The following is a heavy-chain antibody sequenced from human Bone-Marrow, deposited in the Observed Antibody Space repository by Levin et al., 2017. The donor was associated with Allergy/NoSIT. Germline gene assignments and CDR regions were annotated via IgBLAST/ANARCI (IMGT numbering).Heavy chain of an antibody. CDR2: INHSGST. J-gene: IGHJ4*02. D-gene: IGHD3-9*01. V-gene: IGHV4-34*01. CDR3: ARGSGYFDWLTPTTYNQYYFDY. Sequence: SETLSLTCAVYGGSFSGYYWSWIRQPPGKGLEWIGEINHSGSTNYNPSLKSRVTISVDTSKNQFSLKLSSVTAADTAVYYCARGSGYFDWLTPTTYNQYYFDYWGQGTLVTVSS. CDR1: GGSFSGYY.